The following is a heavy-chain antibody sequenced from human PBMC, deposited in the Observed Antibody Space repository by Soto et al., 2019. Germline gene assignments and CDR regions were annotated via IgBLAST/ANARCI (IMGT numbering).Heavy chain of an antibody. V-gene: IGHV3-7*01. D-gene: IGHD1-26*01. CDR3: ARAANSGSSY. CDR1: GFTFNNYW. J-gene: IGHJ4*02. Sequence: QPGGSLRLSCAASGFTFNNYWMYWVRQAPGRGLEWVANIKPDGSEKKYVDSVKGRFTISRDNAKNSVSLQMDSLRVEDTAVYYCARAANSGSSYWGQGTLVTVSS. CDR2: IKPDGSEK.